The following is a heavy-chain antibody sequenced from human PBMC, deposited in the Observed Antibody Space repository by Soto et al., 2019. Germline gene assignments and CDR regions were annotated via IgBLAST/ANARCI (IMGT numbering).Heavy chain of an antibody. D-gene: IGHD4-17*01. CDR2: IYYSGST. Sequence: SETPSLTCTVSGGSISSGGYYWGWIRQPPGKGLEWIGSIYYSGSTYYNPSLKSRVTISVDTSKNQFSLKLSSVTAADTAVYYCARTMTTVTRYGMDVWGQGTTVTVSS. V-gene: IGHV4-39*01. J-gene: IGHJ6*02. CDR3: ARTMTTVTRYGMDV. CDR1: GGSISSGGYY.